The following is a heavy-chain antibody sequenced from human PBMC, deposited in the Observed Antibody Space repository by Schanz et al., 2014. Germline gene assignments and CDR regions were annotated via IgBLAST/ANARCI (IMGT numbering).Heavy chain of an antibody. Sequence: QLVGSGGGLVKPGGSLRLSCAASGFTFSSYSMNWVRQAPGKGLEWVSGFIVDSGNTYYAGSVKGRFSISRDYSKNTLYLQMNSLRAEDTAVYYCARANYRRKINFDYWGRGTLVTVSS. V-gene: IGHV3-21*01. CDR3: ARANYRRKINFDY. J-gene: IGHJ4*02. CDR1: GFTFSSYS. D-gene: IGHD3-10*01. CDR2: FIVDSGNT.